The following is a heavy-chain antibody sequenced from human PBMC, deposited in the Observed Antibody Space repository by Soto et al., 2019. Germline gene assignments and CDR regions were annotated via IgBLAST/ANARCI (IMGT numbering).Heavy chain of an antibody. V-gene: IGHV4-59*08. CDR3: ARQPGYYGILTGYSTYYFDY. CDR1: GGSISSYY. Sequence: SETLSLTCTVSGGSISSYYWNWIRQPPGKGLEWIGCIYYRGNTNYNPSLKSRVTISVDTSKNQFSLKLSSVTAADTAVYYCARQPGYYGILTGYSTYYFDYWGQGTPVTVSS. J-gene: IGHJ4*02. CDR2: IYYRGNT. D-gene: IGHD3-9*01.